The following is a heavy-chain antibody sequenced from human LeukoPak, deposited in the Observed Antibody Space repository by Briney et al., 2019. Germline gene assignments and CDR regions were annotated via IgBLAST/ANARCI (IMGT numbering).Heavy chain of an antibody. CDR3: ARYLRTSSTYYMDV. J-gene: IGHJ6*03. CDR1: GGSISSYY. CDR2: TYTSGSI. Sequence: PSETLSLTCTVSGGSISSYYWSWIRQPAGKGLEWIGRTYTSGSINYNPSLKSRVTMSVDTSKNQFSLKLSSVTAADTAVYHCARYLRTSSTYYMDVWGKGTTVTVSS. V-gene: IGHV4-4*07.